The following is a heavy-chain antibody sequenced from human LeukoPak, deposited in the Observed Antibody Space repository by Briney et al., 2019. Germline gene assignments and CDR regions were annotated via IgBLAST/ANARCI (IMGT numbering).Heavy chain of an antibody. CDR2: IDWDDDK. CDR3: ASSYRTARGSYYYMDV. D-gene: IGHD6-6*01. CDR1: GFSLNTSGMC. Sequence: SGPALVKPTQTLTLTCTFSGFSLNTSGMCVSWIRQPPGKALEWLVRIDWDDDKYYSTSLKTRLTISKDTSKNQVVLTMTNMDPVDTATYYCASSYRTARGSYYYMDVWGKGTTVTVSS. V-gene: IGHV2-70*11. J-gene: IGHJ6*03.